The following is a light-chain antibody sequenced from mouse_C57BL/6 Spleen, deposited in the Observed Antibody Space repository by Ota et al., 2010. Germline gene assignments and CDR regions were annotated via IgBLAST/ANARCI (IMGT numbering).Light chain of an antibody. V-gene: IGKV6-23*01. CDR1: QDVGTA. J-gene: IGKJ2*01. CDR3: QQYSTYPLYT. CDR2: WAS. Sequence: IVMTQSXKFMSTSVGDRVNITCKAGQDVGTAVAWYQQKPGQSPKLLIYWASTRHTGVPDRFTGSGSGTDFTLTVSNVQSEDLADYFCQQYSTYPLYTFGGGTKLEIK.